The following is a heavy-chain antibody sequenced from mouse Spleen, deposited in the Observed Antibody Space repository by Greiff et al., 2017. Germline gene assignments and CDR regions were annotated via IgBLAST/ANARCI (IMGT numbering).Heavy chain of an antibody. J-gene: IGHJ2*01. Sequence: QVQLQQSGAELVRPGASVTLSCKASGYTFTDYEMHWVKQTPVHGLEWIGAIDPETGGTAYNQKFKGKAILTADKSSSTAYMELRSLTSEDSAVYYCTSPHYYCSPLFDYWGPGTTLTVSS. CDR2: IDPETGGT. V-gene: IGHV1-15*01. D-gene: IGHD1-1*01. CDR1: GYTFTDYE. CDR3: TSPHYYCSPLFDY.